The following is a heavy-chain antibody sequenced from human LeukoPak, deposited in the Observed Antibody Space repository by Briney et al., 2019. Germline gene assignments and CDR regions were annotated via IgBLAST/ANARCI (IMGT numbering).Heavy chain of an antibody. D-gene: IGHD6-19*01. V-gene: IGHV1-69*05. Sequence: SVKVSCKASGDTFSNYAINWVRQAPGQGLEWMGGITPIFHTTNYAQKFQGRVTITTDESTSTAYMELSSLRSEDTAVYYCARDLRIAVAAEEDAFDIWGQGTMVTVSS. CDR1: GDTFSNYA. CDR3: ARDLRIAVAAEEDAFDI. CDR2: ITPIFHTT. J-gene: IGHJ3*02.